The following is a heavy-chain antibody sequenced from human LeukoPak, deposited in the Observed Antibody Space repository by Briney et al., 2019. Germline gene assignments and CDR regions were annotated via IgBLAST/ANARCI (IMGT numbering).Heavy chain of an antibody. D-gene: IGHD5-18*01. J-gene: IGHJ4*02. V-gene: IGHV4-34*01. Sequence: SETLSLTCAVYGGSFSGYYWSWIRQPPGKGLEWIGEINHSGSTNYNPSLKSRVTISVDTSKNQFSLKLSSVTAADTAVYYCGRGDLLGDKAMASDYWGQGTLVTVSS. CDR1: GGSFSGYY. CDR2: INHSGST. CDR3: GRGDLLGDKAMASDY.